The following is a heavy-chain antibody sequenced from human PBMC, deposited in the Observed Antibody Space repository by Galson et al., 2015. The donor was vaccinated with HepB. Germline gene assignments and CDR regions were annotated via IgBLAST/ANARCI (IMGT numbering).Heavy chain of an antibody. CDR3: ARALEGSPYYYYGMDV. Sequence: SLRLSCAASGFTFSSYAMSWVRQAPGKGLEWVSAISGSGGSTYYADSVKGRFTISRDNSKNTLYLQMNSLRAEDTAVYYCARALEGSPYYYYGMDVWGQGTTVTVSS. D-gene: IGHD1-26*01. CDR2: ISGSGGST. V-gene: IGHV3-23*01. CDR1: GFTFSSYA. J-gene: IGHJ6*02.